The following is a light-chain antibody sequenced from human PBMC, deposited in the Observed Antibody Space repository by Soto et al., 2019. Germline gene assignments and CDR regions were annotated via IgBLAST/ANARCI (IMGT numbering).Light chain of an antibody. CDR3: AAWDDSLNGLYV. CDR2: EVS. CDR1: SSDIGGYNY. J-gene: IGLJ1*01. V-gene: IGLV2-14*01. Sequence: QSALTQPASVSESPGQSITISCTGTSSDIGGYNYVSWYQLHPGKAPKLIIYEVSNRPSGVSNRFSGSKSGNTASLTISGLQAEDEADYYCAAWDDSLNGLYVFGTGTKLTVL.